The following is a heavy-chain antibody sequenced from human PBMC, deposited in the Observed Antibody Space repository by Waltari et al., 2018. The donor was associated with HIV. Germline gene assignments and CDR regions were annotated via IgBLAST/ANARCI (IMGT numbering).Heavy chain of an antibody. J-gene: IGHJ1*01. CDR2: IYWNDDK. CDR3: AHRQGALLH. V-gene: IGHV2-5*01. Sequence: QITLKESGPTLVKPTQTPTLTCTFSGLPLSTSGVGVGWIRQPPGKALEWLALIYWNDDKRYSPSLKSRLTITKDTSKNQVVLTMTNMDPVDTATYYCAHRQGALLHWGQGTLVTVAS. D-gene: IGHD3-16*01. CDR1: GLPLSTSGVG.